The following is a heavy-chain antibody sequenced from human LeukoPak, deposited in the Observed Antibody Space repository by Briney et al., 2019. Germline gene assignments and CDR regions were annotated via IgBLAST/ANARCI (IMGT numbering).Heavy chain of an antibody. CDR1: GYTFTGYY. CDR3: ARITMVRGVSPSMDV. Sequence: ASVKVSCKASGYTFTGYYMHWVRQAPGQGLEWMGWISAYNGNTNYAQKLQGRVTMTTDTSTSTAYMELRSLRSDDTAVYYCARITMVRGVSPSMDVWGKGTTVTISS. D-gene: IGHD3-10*01. J-gene: IGHJ6*04. V-gene: IGHV1-18*04. CDR2: ISAYNGNT.